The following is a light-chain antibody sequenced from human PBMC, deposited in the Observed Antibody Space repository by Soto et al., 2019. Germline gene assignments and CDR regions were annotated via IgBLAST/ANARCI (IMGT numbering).Light chain of an antibody. J-gene: IGKJ1*01. V-gene: IGKV3-20*01. CDR1: QSVSSSY. Sequence: DIVLTQSPGTLSLSPGERATLSCRASQSVSSSYFAWYQQRFGQAPRLLIYGASSRATGIPDRFSGSGSGTDFTLTISRLEPEDFAVYYCQQYCSSSCTFCQGTKVEIK. CDR3: QQYCSSSCT. CDR2: GAS.